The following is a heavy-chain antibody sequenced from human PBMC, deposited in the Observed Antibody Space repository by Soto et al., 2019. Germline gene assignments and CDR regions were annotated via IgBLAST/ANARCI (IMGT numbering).Heavy chain of an antibody. CDR3: ARVALVPAAHAFDI. D-gene: IGHD2-2*01. V-gene: IGHV4-30-4*01. J-gene: IGHJ3*02. CDR2: IYYSGST. Sequence: QVQLQESGPGLVKPSQTLSLTCTVSGGSIGSGYYYWSWIRQPPGKGLEWIGYIYYSGSTYYNPSLKSRVTISVDSSKNQFSLKLSSVTAADTAVYYCARVALVPAAHAFDIWGQGTMVTVSS. CDR1: GGSIGSGYYY.